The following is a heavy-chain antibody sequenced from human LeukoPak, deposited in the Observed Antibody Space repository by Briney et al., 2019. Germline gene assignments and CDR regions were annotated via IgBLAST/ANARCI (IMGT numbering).Heavy chain of an antibody. CDR2: INACGGST. J-gene: IGHJ5*02. Sequence: ASGTLSFTASGYRFTIYYMHWVRQAPGQGREWMGIINACGGSTTNAQKSQGRVTMNRDTSTSTVYMGLRSPRSEDTAVYYCARDIIAAAGTTWFDPWGQGTLVTVSS. V-gene: IGHV1-46*01. D-gene: IGHD6-13*01. CDR3: ARDIIAAAGTTWFDP. CDR1: GYRFTIYY.